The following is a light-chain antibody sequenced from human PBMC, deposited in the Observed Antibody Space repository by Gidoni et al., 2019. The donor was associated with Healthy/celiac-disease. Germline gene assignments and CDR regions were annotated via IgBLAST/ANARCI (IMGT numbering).Light chain of an antibody. CDR2: DAS. V-gene: IGKV1-33*01. CDR3: QQYDNLLT. Sequence: DIQMTQSPSSLSASVGDRVTITCQASQDISNYLNWYQQKPGKAPKLLIYDASNLETAVPSRFSGSGSGTDFTFTISSLQPEDIATYYCQQYDNLLTFGQGTRLEIK. J-gene: IGKJ5*01. CDR1: QDISNY.